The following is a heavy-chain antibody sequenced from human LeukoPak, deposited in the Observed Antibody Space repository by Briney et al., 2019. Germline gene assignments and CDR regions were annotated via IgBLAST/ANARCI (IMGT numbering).Heavy chain of an antibody. J-gene: IGHJ4*02. D-gene: IGHD5-18*01. CDR2: VSGSDGST. CDR1: GFTFSSYA. V-gene: IGHV3-23*01. Sequence: GGSLRLSCAASGFTFSSYAMSWVRQAPGKGLEWVSGVSGSDGSTYYADSVKGRFTISRDNSKNMLYLQMNSLSAEDTAVYYCAKDRRGYTYDLSAGSYFDYWGQGTQVTVPS. CDR3: AKDRRGYTYDLSAGSYFDY.